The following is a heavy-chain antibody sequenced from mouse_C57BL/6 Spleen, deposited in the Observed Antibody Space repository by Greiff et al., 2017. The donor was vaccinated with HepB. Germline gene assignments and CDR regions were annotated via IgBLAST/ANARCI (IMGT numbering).Heavy chain of an antibody. D-gene: IGHD1-1*01. CDR1: GFTFSSYA. V-gene: IGHV5-9-1*02. CDR2: ISSGGDYI. J-gene: IGHJ1*03. CDR3: TRVHIDYYGSSYDWYFDV. Sequence: EVKLVESGEGLVKPGGSLKLSCAASGFTFSSYAMSWVRQTPEKRLEWVAYISSGGDYIYYADTVKGRFTISRDNARNTLYLQMSSLKSEDTARYYCTRVHIDYYGSSYDWYFDVWGTGTTVTVAS.